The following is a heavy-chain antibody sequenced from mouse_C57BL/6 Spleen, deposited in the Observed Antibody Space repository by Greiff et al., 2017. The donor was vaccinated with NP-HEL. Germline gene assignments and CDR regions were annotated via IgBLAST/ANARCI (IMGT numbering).Heavy chain of an antibody. V-gene: IGHV14-2*01. CDR1: GFNIKDYY. CDR3: ARGGTGLYAMDY. J-gene: IGHJ4*01. D-gene: IGHD4-1*01. CDR2: IDPEDGET. Sequence: VQLQQSGAELVKPGASVKLSCTASGFNIKDYYMHWVKQRTKQGLGGIGRIDPEDGETKYAPKFQGKAPITADTSSNTAYLQLSSLTSEDSAVYYCARGGTGLYAMDYWGQGTSVTVSS.